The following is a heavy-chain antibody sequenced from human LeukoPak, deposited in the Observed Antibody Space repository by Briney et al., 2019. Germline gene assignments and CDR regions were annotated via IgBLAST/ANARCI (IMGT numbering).Heavy chain of an antibody. CDR1: GGSISSYY. CDR3: ARVRYSSSWPYYYYYYYMDV. V-gene: IGHV4-4*07. D-gene: IGHD6-13*01. Sequence: SETLSLTCTVSGGSISSYYWSWIRQPAGKGLEWIGRIYTSGSTNYNPSLKSRVTISVDTSKNQFSLKLSSVTAADTAVYYCARVRYSSSWPYYYYYYYMDVWGKGTTVTVSS. J-gene: IGHJ6*03. CDR2: IYTSGST.